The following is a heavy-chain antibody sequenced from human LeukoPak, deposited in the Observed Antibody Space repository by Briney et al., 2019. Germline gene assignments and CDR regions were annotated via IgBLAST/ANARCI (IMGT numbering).Heavy chain of an antibody. Sequence: GGSLRLSCAASGFTVSNNYIHWARQAPGKGLEWVSLISGDGGISYYADSVKGRFTISRDNNKNSLYLQMNTLRTEDTALYYCTKGGQWLTDYWGQGTLVTVSS. V-gene: IGHV3-43*02. D-gene: IGHD6-19*01. CDR3: TKGGQWLTDY. J-gene: IGHJ4*02. CDR1: GFTVSNNY. CDR2: ISGDGGIS.